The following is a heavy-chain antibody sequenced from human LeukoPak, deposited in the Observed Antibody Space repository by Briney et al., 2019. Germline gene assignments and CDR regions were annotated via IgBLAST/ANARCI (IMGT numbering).Heavy chain of an antibody. CDR1: GFTFSNYG. CDR2: IWFDGIRK. J-gene: IGHJ3*02. D-gene: IGHD3-22*01. V-gene: IGHV3-33*01. CDR3: ARDLEDSSPFGAFDM. Sequence: GGSLRLSCAASGFTFSNYGMHWVRQVPGKGLEWVAAIWFDGIRKYYADSVKGRLTISRDNSKNALYLQMNSLRAEDTAVYYCARDLEDSSPFGAFDMWGQGTMVTVSS.